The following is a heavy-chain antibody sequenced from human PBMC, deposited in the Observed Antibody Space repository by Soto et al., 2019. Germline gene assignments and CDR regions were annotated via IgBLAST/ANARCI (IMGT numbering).Heavy chain of an antibody. D-gene: IGHD5-12*01. J-gene: IGHJ4*02. CDR2: VNWNSDSI. Sequence: LRLSCAPSGFNFDDYAMHWVRQAPGKGLEWVAGVNWNSDSIGYADSVKGRFTISRDNAKNSLYLQMNSLRAEDTALYYCAKAPYGGYVPSYFDYWGQGTLVTVSS. CDR3: AKAPYGGYVPSYFDY. V-gene: IGHV3-9*01. CDR1: GFNFDDYA.